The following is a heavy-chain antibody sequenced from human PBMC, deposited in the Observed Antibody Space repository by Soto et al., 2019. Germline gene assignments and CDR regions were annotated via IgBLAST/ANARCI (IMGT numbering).Heavy chain of an antibody. CDR2: INPNSGGT. D-gene: IGHD3-10*01. V-gene: IGHV1-2*02. CDR3: AREPYNDSQYFDY. Sequence: ASVKVSCKASGYTFTGYYMHWVRQAPGQGLEWMGWINPNSGGTNYAQKFQGRFTVSRDISKNTIYLQANSLRPEDTAVYYCAREPYNDSQYFDYWGQGTPVTVSS. J-gene: IGHJ4*02. CDR1: GYTFTGYY.